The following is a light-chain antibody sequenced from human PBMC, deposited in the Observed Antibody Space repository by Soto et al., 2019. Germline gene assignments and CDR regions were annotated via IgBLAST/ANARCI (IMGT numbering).Light chain of an antibody. CDR2: GAT. V-gene: IGKV1-17*03. J-gene: IGKJ1*01. Sequence: DIQMTQSPSVVSASVGDRVTISCGTSQDITNYLVWFQQKPGKVPERLIYGATNLQSGVPSRFSGSGSGTEFTLTISSLQPEDFATYYCLQHNRYPWTFGQGTKVDIK. CDR3: LQHNRYPWT. CDR1: QDITNY.